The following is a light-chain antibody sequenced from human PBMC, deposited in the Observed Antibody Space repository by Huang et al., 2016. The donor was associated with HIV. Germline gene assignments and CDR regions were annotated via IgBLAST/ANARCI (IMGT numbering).Light chain of an antibody. J-gene: IGKJ2*01. Sequence: EIVMTQSPATLSVSPGERATLSCRDSQTVSINVAWYQQKPGQAPRHLNYAASTRAADIPGRFSGSGSGTEFTLTISGLQSEDFAVYYCQHYRVWPPVYTFGQGTKLGIK. CDR2: AAS. CDR3: QHYRVWPPVYT. V-gene: IGKV3-15*01. CDR1: QTVSIN.